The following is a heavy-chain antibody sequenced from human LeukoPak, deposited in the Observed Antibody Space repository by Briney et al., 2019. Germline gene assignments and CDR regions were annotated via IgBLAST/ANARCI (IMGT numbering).Heavy chain of an antibody. Sequence: SETLSLTCAVYGGSFSGYYWSWIRQPPGKGLEWIGEINHSGSTNYNPSLKSRVTISVDTSKNQFSLKLSSVTAAGTAVYYCARGWFGYCSGGSCYFLDYWGQGTLVTVSS. CDR2: INHSGST. CDR3: ARGWFGYCSGGSCYFLDY. J-gene: IGHJ4*02. D-gene: IGHD2-15*01. CDR1: GGSFSGYY. V-gene: IGHV4-34*01.